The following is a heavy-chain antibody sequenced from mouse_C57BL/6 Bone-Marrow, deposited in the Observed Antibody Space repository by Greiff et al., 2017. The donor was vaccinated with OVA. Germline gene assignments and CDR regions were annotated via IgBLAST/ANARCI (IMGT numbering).Heavy chain of an antibody. CDR3: ARSDSSGYVLFAY. V-gene: IGHV1-81*01. D-gene: IGHD3-2*02. CDR1: GYTFTSYG. J-gene: IGHJ3*01. Sequence: VQLQQSGAELARPGASVKLSCKASGYTFTSYGISWVKQRTGQGLEWIGEIYPRSGNTYYNEKFKGKATLTADKSSSTAYMVLRSLTSEDSAVYFCARSDSSGYVLFAYWGQGTLVTVSA. CDR2: IYPRSGNT.